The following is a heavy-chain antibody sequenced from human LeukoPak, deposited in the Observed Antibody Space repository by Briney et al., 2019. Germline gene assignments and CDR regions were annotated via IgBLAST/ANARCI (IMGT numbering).Heavy chain of an antibody. CDR3: ARAFIVVVTAIEGEINDAFDI. D-gene: IGHD2-21*02. CDR1: GFTFSSYS. V-gene: IGHV3-21*01. Sequence: GGSLRLSCAASGFTFSSYSMNWVRQAPGKGLEWVSSISSSSSYIYYADSVKGRFTISRDNAKNSLYLQMNSLRAEDTAVYYCARAFIVVVTAIEGEINDAFDIWGQGTMVTVSS. J-gene: IGHJ3*02. CDR2: ISSSSSYI.